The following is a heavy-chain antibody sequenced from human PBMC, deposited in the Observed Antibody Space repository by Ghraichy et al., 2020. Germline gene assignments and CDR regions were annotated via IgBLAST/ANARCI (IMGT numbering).Heavy chain of an antibody. CDR3: ARDGAVVVPAAIKGGGYYYYGMDV. CDR2: ISSSSSYI. Sequence: GSLRLSCAASGFTFSSYSMNWVRQAPGKGLEWVSSISSSSSYIYYADSVKGRFTISRDNAKNSLYLQMNSLRAEDTAVYYCARDGAVVVPAAIKGGGYYYYGMDVWGQGTTVTVSS. CDR1: GFTFSSYS. J-gene: IGHJ6*02. D-gene: IGHD2-2*02. V-gene: IGHV3-21*01.